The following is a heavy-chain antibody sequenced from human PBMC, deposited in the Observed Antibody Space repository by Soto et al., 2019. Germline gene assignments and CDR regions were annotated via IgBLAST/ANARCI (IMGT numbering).Heavy chain of an antibody. Sequence: QLVQSGAEVKRPGSSVKVSCKASGGDFLSYTISWVRQVPGQGPEWMGTIIPILDVAKNAQKFQGRVAITADKATSTVYMELRSLRSDDTAVYYCAQMWFGELWHGMDVWGQGPTIPVSS. CDR2: IIPILDVA. J-gene: IGHJ6*02. CDR1: GGDFLSYT. D-gene: IGHD3-10*01. V-gene: IGHV1-69*02. CDR3: AQMWFGELWHGMDV.